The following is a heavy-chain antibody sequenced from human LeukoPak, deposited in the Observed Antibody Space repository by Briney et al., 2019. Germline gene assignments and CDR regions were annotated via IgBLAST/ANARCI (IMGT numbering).Heavy chain of an antibody. CDR1: GGSISSNSYY. V-gene: IGHV4-39*01. Sequence: SETLSLTCAVSGGSISSNSYYWGWIRQPPGKGLEWIGSIYYSGSTYYNPSLKSRVTISVDTSKDQFSLKLSSVTAADTAVYYCARTRYYYNSRSYGAPYYFDYWGQGTLVTVSS. CDR3: ARTRYYYNSRSYGAPYYFDY. CDR2: IYYSGST. D-gene: IGHD3-10*01. J-gene: IGHJ4*02.